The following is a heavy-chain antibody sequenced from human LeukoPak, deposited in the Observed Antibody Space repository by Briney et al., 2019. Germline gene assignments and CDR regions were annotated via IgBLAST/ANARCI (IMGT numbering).Heavy chain of an antibody. CDR1: GGSISSSSYY. CDR3: ARLRRDYDTLTGYSAPFFDY. Sequence: SETLSLTCTVSGGSISSSSYYWGWIRQPPGKGLEWIGNIYYSGSTYYNPSLKSRVTISVDTSKNQSSLKLSSVTAADTAVYYCARLRRDYDTLTGYSAPFFDYWGQGTLVTVSS. D-gene: IGHD3-9*01. V-gene: IGHV4-39*01. CDR2: IYYSGST. J-gene: IGHJ4*02.